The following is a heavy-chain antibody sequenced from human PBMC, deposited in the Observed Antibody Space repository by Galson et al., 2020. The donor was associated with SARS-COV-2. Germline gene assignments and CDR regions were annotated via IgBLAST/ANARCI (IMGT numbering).Heavy chain of an antibody. CDR2: IYYRGST. J-gene: IGHJ4*02. Sequence: SETLSLTCTVSGGSISSYYWSWIRQPPGKGLEWIGYIYYRGSTNYNPSLKSRVTISVDTSKNQFSLKLSSVTAADTAVYYCARATYDSSGYYYLDYWGQGTLVTVSS. V-gene: IGHV4-59*13. CDR1: GGSISSYY. D-gene: IGHD3-22*01. CDR3: ARATYDSSGYYYLDY.